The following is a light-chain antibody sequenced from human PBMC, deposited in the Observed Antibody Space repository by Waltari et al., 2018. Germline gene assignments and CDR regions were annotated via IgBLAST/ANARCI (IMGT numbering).Light chain of an antibody. V-gene: IGKV1-9*01. CDR1: QGVSSY. J-gene: IGKJ3*01. Sequence: DIQLTQSPSFLSASVGDRVTITCRASQGVSSYLAWYQQKPGKAPHLLIYGASTLQSGVPSRFSGSGSGTEFTLTINSLQPEDFATYYCQHLNSYPFTFGPGSKVDIK. CDR3: QHLNSYPFT. CDR2: GAS.